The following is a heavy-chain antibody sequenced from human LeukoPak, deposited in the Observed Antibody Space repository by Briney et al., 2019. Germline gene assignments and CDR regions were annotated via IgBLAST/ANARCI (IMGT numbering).Heavy chain of an antibody. J-gene: IGHJ6*04. CDR1: GFTFSSYG. CDR3: AKAVYDYGDYYRSMDV. V-gene: IGHV3-30*18. CDR2: ISYDGSNK. Sequence: GGSLRLSCAASGFTFSSYGMHWVRQAPGKGPEWVAVISYDGSNKYYADSVKGRFTISRDNSKNTLYLQMNSLRAEDTAVYYCAKAVYDYGDYYRSMDVWGKGTTVTVSS. D-gene: IGHD4-17*01.